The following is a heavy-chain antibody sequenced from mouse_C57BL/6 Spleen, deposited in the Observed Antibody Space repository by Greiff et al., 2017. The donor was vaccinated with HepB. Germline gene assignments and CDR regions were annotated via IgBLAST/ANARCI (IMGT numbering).Heavy chain of an antibody. CDR3: ARKRLDYSSFDY. CDR1: GYSFTGYF. Sequence: EVQVVESGPELVKPGDSVKISCKASGYSFTGYFMNWVMQSHGKSLEWIGRINPYNGDTFYNQKFKGKATLTVDKSSSTAHMELRSLTSEDSAVYYCARKRLDYSSFDYWGQGTTLTVSS. J-gene: IGHJ2*01. CDR2: INPYNGDT. D-gene: IGHD2-12*01. V-gene: IGHV1-20*01.